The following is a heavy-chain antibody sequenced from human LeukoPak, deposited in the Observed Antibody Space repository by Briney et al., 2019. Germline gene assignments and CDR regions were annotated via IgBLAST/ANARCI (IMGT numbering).Heavy chain of an antibody. J-gene: IGHJ4*02. D-gene: IGHD6-13*01. CDR1: GFTFSSYG. Sequence: GGTLRLSCAASGFTFSSYGMSWVRQAPGKGLEWVSAISHSGGNTYYTDSVKGRFTISRDNSKNTLYLQMNSLRDEDTAVYYCAKDRPSGAGAEDYWGQGTLVTVSS. CDR2: ISHSGGNT. CDR3: AKDRPSGAGAEDY. V-gene: IGHV3-23*01.